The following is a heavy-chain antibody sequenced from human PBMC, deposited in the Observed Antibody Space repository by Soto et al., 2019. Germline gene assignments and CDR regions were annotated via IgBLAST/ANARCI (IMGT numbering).Heavy chain of an antibody. J-gene: IGHJ5*02. V-gene: IGHV1-69*06. CDR3: ARGWRTYYYDSSGYST. D-gene: IGHD3-22*01. CDR1: GGTFSSYA. CDR2: IIPIFGTA. Sequence: QVQLVQSGAEVKKPGSSVKVSCKASGGTFSSYAISWVRQAPGQGLEWMGGIIPIFGTANYAQKFQGRVTITADKSTITAYMELSSLRSEDTAVYYCARGWRTYYYDSSGYSTWGQGTLVTVSS.